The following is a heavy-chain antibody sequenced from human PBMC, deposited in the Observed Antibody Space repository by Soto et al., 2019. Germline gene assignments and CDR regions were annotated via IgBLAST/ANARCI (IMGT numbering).Heavy chain of an antibody. J-gene: IGHJ4*02. CDR2: IYYNGRT. CDR3: ARLRLATIAEAGSFDY. Sequence: QVQLQESGPGLVKPSETLSLTCTVSGGSISSKYWSWIRQPPGKGLEWIGCIYYNGRTNYNPSLKSRVTISVDTSRNQFSLKLSSVTAADTAVYYCARLRLATIAEAGSFDYWGQGILVTVSS. CDR1: GGSISSKY. V-gene: IGHV4-59*08. D-gene: IGHD6-13*01.